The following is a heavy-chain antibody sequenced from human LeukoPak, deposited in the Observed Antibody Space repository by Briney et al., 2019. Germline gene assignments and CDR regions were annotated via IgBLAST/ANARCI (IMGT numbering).Heavy chain of an antibody. Sequence: GGSLRLSCAASGFTFSSYAMSWVRQAPGKGLEWVSAISGSGVNTHYADSVKGRFTISRDNSKNTLYLQMNSLRAEDTAVYYCAKHGYSYGYYFDYWGQGTLVTVSS. D-gene: IGHD5-18*01. CDR1: GFTFSSYA. J-gene: IGHJ4*02. CDR3: AKHGYSYGYYFDY. V-gene: IGHV3-23*01. CDR2: ISGSGVNT.